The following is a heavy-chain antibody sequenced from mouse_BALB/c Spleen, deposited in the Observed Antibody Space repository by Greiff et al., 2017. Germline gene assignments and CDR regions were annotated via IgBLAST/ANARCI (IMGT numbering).Heavy chain of an antibody. V-gene: IGHV1-4*02. J-gene: IGHJ2*01. CDR3: ARGLRYYGSYYFDY. D-gene: IGHD1-1*01. CDR1: GYTFTSYT. Sequence: AAELARPGASVKMSCKASGYTFTSYTMHWVKQRPGQGLEWIGYINPSSGYTEYNQKFKDKTTLTADKSSSTAYMQLSSLTSEDSAVYYCARGLRYYGSYYFDYWGQGTTLTVSS. CDR2: INPSSGYT.